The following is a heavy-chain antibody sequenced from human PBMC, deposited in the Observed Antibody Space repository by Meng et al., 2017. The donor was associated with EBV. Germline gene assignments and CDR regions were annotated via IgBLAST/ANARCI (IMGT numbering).Heavy chain of an antibody. Sequence: QVQLVQARGDGQPPGSSVKFACKTSGGLLRSFAISWVRQAPGQGLEWMGGIIPLFHTTNYAQKFQGRLHIIADESSATTYMELSSLRSEDTAIYYCASAEHYGDYVFEYWGQGTLVTVSS. CDR2: IIPLFHTT. J-gene: IGHJ4*02. D-gene: IGHD4-17*01. V-gene: IGHV1-69*01. CDR3: ASAEHYGDYVFEY. CDR1: GGLLRSFA.